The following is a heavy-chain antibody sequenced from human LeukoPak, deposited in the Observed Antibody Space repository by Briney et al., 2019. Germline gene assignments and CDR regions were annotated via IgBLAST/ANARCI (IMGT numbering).Heavy chain of an antibody. J-gene: IGHJ4*02. V-gene: IGHV3-30*18. CDR3: AKASAQRITMVRGVIPQPYYFDY. CDR1: GFTFNNYG. D-gene: IGHD3-10*01. Sequence: GGSLRLSCAASGFTFNNYGIHWVRQAPGKGLEWVAVMSYDGSNKYYADSVKGRFTISRDNSKNTLYLQMNSLRAEETAVYYCAKASAQRITMVRGVIPQPYYFDYWGQGTLVTVSS. CDR2: MSYDGSNK.